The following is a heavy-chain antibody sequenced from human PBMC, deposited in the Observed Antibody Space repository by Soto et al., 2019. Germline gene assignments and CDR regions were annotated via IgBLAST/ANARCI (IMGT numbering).Heavy chain of an antibody. CDR2: ISSSSSYI. Sequence: GGSLRLSCAASGFTFSSYSMNWVRQAPGKGLEWVSSISSSSSYIYYADSVKGRFTISRDNAKNSLYLQMNSLRAEDTAVYYCARXYVVVVAATPYYYYGMDVWGQGTTVTVSS. CDR3: ARXYVVVVAATPYYYYGMDV. V-gene: IGHV3-21*01. D-gene: IGHD2-15*01. J-gene: IGHJ6*02. CDR1: GFTFSSYS.